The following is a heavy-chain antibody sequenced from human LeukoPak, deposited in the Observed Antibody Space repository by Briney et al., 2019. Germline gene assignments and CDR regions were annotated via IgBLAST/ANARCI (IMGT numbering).Heavy chain of an antibody. CDR1: GGSISSSSYS. V-gene: IGHV4-39*07. CDR3: ASGPMENWFDP. D-gene: IGHD1-1*01. Sequence: SETLSLTCTVSGGSISSSSYSWSWIRQPPGKGLEWIGEINHIGSTNYNPSLKSRVTISVDTSKNQFSLNLNSVTAADTAVYYCASGPMENWFDPWGQGTLVTVSS. CDR2: INHIGST. J-gene: IGHJ5*02.